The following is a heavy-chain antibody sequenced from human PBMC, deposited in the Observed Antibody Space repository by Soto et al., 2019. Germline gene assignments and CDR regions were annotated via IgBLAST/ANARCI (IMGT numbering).Heavy chain of an antibody. CDR3: ARSGDYGVDYYYYGMDV. J-gene: IGHJ6*02. V-gene: IGHV1-69*02. D-gene: IGHD4-17*01. Sequence: SVKVSCKASGGTFSSYTISWVRQAPGQGLEWMGRIIPILGIANYAQKFQGRVTITADKSTSTAYMELSSLRSEDTAVYYCARSGDYGVDYYYYGMDVWGQGTTVTVSS. CDR1: GGTFSSYT. CDR2: IIPILGIA.